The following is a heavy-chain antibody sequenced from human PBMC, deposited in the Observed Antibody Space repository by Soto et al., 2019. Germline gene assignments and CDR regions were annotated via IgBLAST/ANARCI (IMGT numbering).Heavy chain of an antibody. Sequence: SETLSLTCTVSGDSIISNNNYWIWIRQPPGEGLEWIGFISYSGTTSYSPSLKSRVAISLDTSKNQFSLSLSSVTAADTAVYYFARGRGYSYGIALWGQGTLVTVYS. CDR2: ISYSGTT. V-gene: IGHV4-30-4*01. J-gene: IGHJ4*02. CDR1: GDSIISNNNY. D-gene: IGHD5-18*01. CDR3: ARGRGYSYGIAL.